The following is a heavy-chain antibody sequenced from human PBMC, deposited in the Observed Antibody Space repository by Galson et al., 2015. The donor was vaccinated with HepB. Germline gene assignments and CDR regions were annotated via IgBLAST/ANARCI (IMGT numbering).Heavy chain of an antibody. CDR2: IDTSGNYI. D-gene: IGHD2-2*01. J-gene: IGHJ4*02. V-gene: IGHV3-23*05. CDR3: AKGWGAVVPLTRYFDY. Sequence: SLRLSCAASGFTFSSYAMSWVRQAPGKGLEWVSTIDTSGNYIFYADSVKGRFTISRDTSKNTLFLQMNSLRAEDTAVYYCAKGWGAVVPLTRYFDYWGQGTLVTVSS. CDR1: GFTFSSYA.